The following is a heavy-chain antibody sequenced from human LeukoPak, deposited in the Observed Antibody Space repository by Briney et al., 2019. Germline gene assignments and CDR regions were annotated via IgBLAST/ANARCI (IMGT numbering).Heavy chain of an antibody. D-gene: IGHD3-22*01. J-gene: IGHJ4*02. V-gene: IGHV4-34*01. Sequence: SETLSLTCAVYGGSFSGYYWSWIHQPPGKGLEWIGEINHSGTTNYNPSLKSRVTISVDTSKNQFSLKLSSVTAADTAVYYCAQNGYSFDYWGQGTLATVSS. CDR3: AQNGYSFDY. CDR2: INHSGTT. CDR1: GGSFSGYY.